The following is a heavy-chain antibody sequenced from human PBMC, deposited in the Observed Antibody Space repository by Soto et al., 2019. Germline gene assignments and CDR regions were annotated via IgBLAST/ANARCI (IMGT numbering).Heavy chain of an antibody. CDR1: GFTFSSYA. V-gene: IGHV3-23*01. D-gene: IGHD1-26*01. J-gene: IGHJ3*02. Sequence: PGGSLRLSCAASGFTFSSYAMSWVRQAPGKGLEWVSAISGSGGSTYYADSVKGRFTISRDNSKNTLYLQMNSLRAEDTAVYYCAKGASRIVGSQGNAFDIWGQGTMVTVSS. CDR3: AKGASRIVGSQGNAFDI. CDR2: ISGSGGST.